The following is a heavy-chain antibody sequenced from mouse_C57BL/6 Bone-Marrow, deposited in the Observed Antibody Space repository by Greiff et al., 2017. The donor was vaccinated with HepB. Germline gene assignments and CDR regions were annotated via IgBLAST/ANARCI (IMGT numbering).Heavy chain of an antibody. Sequence: VQLQQSGPGMVKPSQSLSLTCTVTGYSITSGYDWHWIRHFPGNKLEWMGYISYSGSTNYNPSLKSRISITHDTSKNHFFLKLNSVTTEDTATYYCASSSIYDGYYDAMDYWGQGTSVTVSS. D-gene: IGHD2-3*01. J-gene: IGHJ4*01. CDR1: GYSITSGYD. CDR2: ISYSGST. CDR3: ASSSIYDGYYDAMDY. V-gene: IGHV3-1*01.